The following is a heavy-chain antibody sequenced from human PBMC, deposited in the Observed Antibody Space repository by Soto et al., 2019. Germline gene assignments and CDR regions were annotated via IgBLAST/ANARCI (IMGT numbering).Heavy chain of an antibody. CDR1: GFTFSSYS. V-gene: IGHV3-23*01. J-gene: IGHJ5*02. Sequence: LRLSCAASGFTFSSYSMSWVRQAPWKGLEWVSAISGSGGSTYYADSVKGRFTISRDNSKNTLYLQMNSLRAEDTAVYYCARSSGGVFGIIIEGSNWLAPWGQGSLVTVSS. D-gene: IGHD3-16*02. CDR2: ISGSGGST. CDR3: ARSSGGVFGIIIEGSNWLAP.